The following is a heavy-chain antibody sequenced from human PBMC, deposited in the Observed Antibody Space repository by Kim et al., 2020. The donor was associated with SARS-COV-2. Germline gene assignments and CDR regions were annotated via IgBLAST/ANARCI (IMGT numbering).Heavy chain of an antibody. D-gene: IGHD5-18*01. V-gene: IGHV3-30-3*01. CDR1: GFTFSSYA. Sequence: GGSLRLSCAASGFTFSSYAMHWVRQAPGKGLEWVAVISYDGSNKYYADSVKGRFTISRDNSKNTLYLQMNSLRAEDTAVYYCARIPAMVTEIDYWGQGTLVTVSS. CDR3: ARIPAMVTEIDY. CDR2: ISYDGSNK. J-gene: IGHJ4*02.